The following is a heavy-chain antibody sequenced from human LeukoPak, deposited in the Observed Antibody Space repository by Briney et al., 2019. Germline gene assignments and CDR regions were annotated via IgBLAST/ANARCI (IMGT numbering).Heavy chain of an antibody. Sequence: PSETLSLTCAVYGGSFSGYYWSWIRQPPGKGLEWIGEINHSGSTNYNPSLKSRVTISVDTFKNQFSLKPSSATAADTAVYYCASFKAEGFDYWGQGTLVTVSS. D-gene: IGHD6-19*01. CDR1: GGSFSGYY. CDR2: INHSGST. J-gene: IGHJ4*02. V-gene: IGHV4-34*01. CDR3: ASFKAEGFDY.